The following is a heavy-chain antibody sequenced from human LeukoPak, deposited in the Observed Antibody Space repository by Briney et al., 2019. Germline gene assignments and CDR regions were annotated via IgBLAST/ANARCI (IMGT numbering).Heavy chain of an antibody. V-gene: IGHV4-34*01. D-gene: IGHD4-17*01. CDR1: GGSFSGYY. J-gene: IGHJ4*02. CDR2: INHSGST. CDR3: ARYMTTVEYFDY. Sequence: SETLSLTCAVYGGSFSGYYWSWIRQPPGKGLEWIGEINHSGSTNYNPSLKSRVTISVDTSKNQFSLKLSSVTAADMAVYYCARYMTTVEYFDYWGQGTLVTVSS.